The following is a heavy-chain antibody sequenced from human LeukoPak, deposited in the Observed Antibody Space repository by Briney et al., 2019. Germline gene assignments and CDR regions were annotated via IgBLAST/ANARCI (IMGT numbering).Heavy chain of an antibody. Sequence: SETLSLNCAVSGYSISSGYYWGWIRQPTGKGLEWIGSIYHSGRTFYKPSLTRRLTISVHTSKNQVSLKLRSVTPADTAVYYCARHDRPDYDFGSGLDYWGQGTLVTVSS. CDR3: ARHDRPDYDFGSGLDY. CDR1: GYSISSGYY. J-gene: IGHJ4*02. D-gene: IGHD3-3*01. CDR2: IYHSGRT. V-gene: IGHV4-38-2*01.